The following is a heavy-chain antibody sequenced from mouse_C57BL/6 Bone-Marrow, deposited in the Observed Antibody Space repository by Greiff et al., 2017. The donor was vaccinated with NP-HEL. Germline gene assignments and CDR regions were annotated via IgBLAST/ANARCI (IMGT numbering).Heavy chain of an antibody. V-gene: IGHV14-2*01. CDR3: ALYGYDGAMDY. CDR1: GFNIKDYY. CDR2: IDPEDGET. D-gene: IGHD2-2*01. J-gene: IGHJ4*01. Sequence: DVKLVESGAELVKPGASVKLSCTASGFNIKDYYMHWVKQRTEQGLEWIGRIDPEDGETKYAPKFQGKATITADTSSNTDYLQLSSLTSEDTAVYYCALYGYDGAMDYWGQGTSVTVSS.